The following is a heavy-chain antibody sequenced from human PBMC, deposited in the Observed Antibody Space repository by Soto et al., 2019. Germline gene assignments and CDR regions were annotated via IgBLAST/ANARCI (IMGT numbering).Heavy chain of an antibody. CDR3: SRRAPEGFDP. CDR2: IDYRGTI. J-gene: IGHJ5*02. V-gene: IGHV4-39*02. CDR1: GGSIATSSYF. Sequence: QLRLQESGPRLAKPSETLSLTCTVSGGSIATSSYFWAWIRRPPGKGLEWIGSIDYRGTIYNNPSLKSRVTISVDTSKNHFSLNLDSVTAAATALYFCSRRAPEGFDPWGQGTLVAVSS.